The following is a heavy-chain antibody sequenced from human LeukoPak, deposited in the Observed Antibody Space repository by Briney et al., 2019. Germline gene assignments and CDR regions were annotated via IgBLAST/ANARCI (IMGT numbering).Heavy chain of an antibody. D-gene: IGHD2-8*01. Sequence: GRSPRLSCAASGFTFSSYGMHWVRQAPGKGLEWVAVISYDGSNKYYADSVKGRFTISKDNSKNTLYLQMNSLRAEDTAVYYCANLHGVLGFYGMDVWGQGTTVTVSS. V-gene: IGHV3-30*18. CDR1: GFTFSSYG. CDR2: ISYDGSNK. CDR3: ANLHGVLGFYGMDV. J-gene: IGHJ6*02.